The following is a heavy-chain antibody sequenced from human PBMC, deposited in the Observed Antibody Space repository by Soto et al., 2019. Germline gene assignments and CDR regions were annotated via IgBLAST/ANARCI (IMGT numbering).Heavy chain of an antibody. CDR2: IYSGGST. Sequence: EVQLVESGGGLIQPGGSLRLSCAASGFTVSSNYMSWVRQAPGKGLEWVSVIYSGGSTYYADSVKGRFTISRDNSKNTPYLQMNSLRAEDTAVYYCARDREGSGSPYYYYGMDVWGQGTTVTVSS. CDR1: GFTVSSNY. V-gene: IGHV3-53*01. CDR3: ARDREGSGSPYYYYGMDV. J-gene: IGHJ6*02. D-gene: IGHD3-22*01.